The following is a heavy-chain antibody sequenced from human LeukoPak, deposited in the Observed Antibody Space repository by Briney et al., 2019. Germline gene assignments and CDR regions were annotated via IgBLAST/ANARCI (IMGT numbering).Heavy chain of an antibody. Sequence: PGGSLRLSCAASGFTFSSYSMNWVRQAPWKGLEWVSSISSSSSYIYYADSVKGRFTISRDNAKNSLYLQMNSLRAEDTAVYYCARDLGAAAAPWVFGYWGQGTLVTVSS. CDR1: GFTFSSYS. J-gene: IGHJ4*02. D-gene: IGHD6-13*01. CDR3: ARDLGAAAAPWVFGY. V-gene: IGHV3-21*01. CDR2: ISSSSSYI.